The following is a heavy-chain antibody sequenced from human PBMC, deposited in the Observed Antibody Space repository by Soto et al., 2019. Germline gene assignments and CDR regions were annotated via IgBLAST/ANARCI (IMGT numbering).Heavy chain of an antibody. V-gene: IGHV3-30*18. J-gene: IGHJ4*02. CDR3: AKTKPNYYDSSGQFDY. CDR2: ISYDGSNK. D-gene: IGHD3-22*01. CDR1: GFTFSSYG. Sequence: PGGSLRLSCAASGFTFSSYGMHWVRQAPGKGLEWVAVISYDGSNKYYADSVKGRFTISRDNSKNTLYLQMNSLRAEDTAVYYCAKTKPNYYDSSGQFDYWGQGTLVTVSS.